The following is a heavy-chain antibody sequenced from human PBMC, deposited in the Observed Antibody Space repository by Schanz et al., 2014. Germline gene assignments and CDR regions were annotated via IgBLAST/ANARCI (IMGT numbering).Heavy chain of an antibody. CDR1: GFSFSDYG. V-gene: IGHV3-30*18. J-gene: IGHJ4*02. CDR2: ISYHGSER. CDR3: AKSDDTSGYSGFDY. D-gene: IGHD3-22*01. Sequence: QVQLVESGGGVVQPGRSLRLSCAGSGFSFSDYGMHWVRQAPGRGLEWVAVISYHGSERSYADSVKGRFTISRDNSKNTLYLQMNSLRTEDTAVYFCAKSDDTSGYSGFDYWGQGTLVTVSS.